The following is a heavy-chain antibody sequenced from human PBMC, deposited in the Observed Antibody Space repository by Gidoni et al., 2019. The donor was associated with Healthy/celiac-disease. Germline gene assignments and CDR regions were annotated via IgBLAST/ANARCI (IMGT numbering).Heavy chain of an antibody. Sequence: QVQLVQSGAEVTKPGASVKVSCTASGYTFTGYYMHWVRQAPGQGLERMGWINPNGGGTNKEQKFQGRVTRTRKTSTSTAYMGLGRRSPDDTAVYYCAGGGGQPDNAFDIWGQGTMVTVSS. CDR2: INPNGGGT. CDR3: AGGGGQPDNAFDI. CDR1: GYTFTGYY. V-gene: IGHV1-2*02. J-gene: IGHJ3*02. D-gene: IGHD2-15*01.